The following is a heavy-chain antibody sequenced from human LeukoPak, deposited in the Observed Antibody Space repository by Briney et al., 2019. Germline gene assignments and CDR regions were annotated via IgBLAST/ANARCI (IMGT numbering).Heavy chain of an antibody. CDR1: GFSFTTSW. Sequence: GGSLRLSCAASGFSFTTSWMSWVRQAPGKGLEWAANIKPDATEKHYVDSVRGRFTISRDNAQNPLSLEMSSLRAEDTAVYYCARGVWSSRNAFDIWGQGTMVTVSS. V-gene: IGHV3-7*01. CDR3: ARGVWSSRNAFDI. CDR2: IKPDATEK. J-gene: IGHJ3*02. D-gene: IGHD1-14*01.